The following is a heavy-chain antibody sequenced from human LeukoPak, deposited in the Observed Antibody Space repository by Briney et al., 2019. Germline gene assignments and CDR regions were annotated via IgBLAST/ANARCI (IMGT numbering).Heavy chain of an antibody. J-gene: IGHJ3*02. Sequence: PGGSLRLSCAASGFTFSHYSMNWVRQAPGKGLEWVSSISSSSSYIYYADSVKGRFTISRDNAKNSLYLHMNSLRVDDTAVYYCARGSSNYAYTFDIWGQGTMVTVSS. CDR3: ARGSSNYAYTFDI. CDR2: ISSSSSYI. V-gene: IGHV3-21*01. CDR1: GFTFSHYS. D-gene: IGHD4-11*01.